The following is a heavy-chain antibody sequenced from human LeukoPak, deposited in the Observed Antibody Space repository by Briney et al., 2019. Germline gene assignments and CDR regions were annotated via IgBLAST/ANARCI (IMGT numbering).Heavy chain of an antibody. Sequence: PSETLSPTCAVYGGSLSGYYWSWIRQPPGKGLEWIGEINHSGSTNYNPPLKSRVTIPVDTPKKQFALKLSSVDAQATAFYYCARKGRQQLSTWGQGTLVTVSS. V-gene: IGHV4-34*01. D-gene: IGHD6-13*01. CDR1: GGSLSGYY. CDR3: ARKGRQQLST. J-gene: IGHJ5*02. CDR2: INHSGST.